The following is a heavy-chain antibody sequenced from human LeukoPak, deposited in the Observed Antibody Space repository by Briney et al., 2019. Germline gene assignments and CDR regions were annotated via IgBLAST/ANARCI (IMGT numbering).Heavy chain of an antibody. V-gene: IGHV3-23*01. D-gene: IGHD4-17*01. J-gene: IGHJ4*02. CDR2: ISGSGGST. Sequence: GGSLRLSCAASGFTFSSYAMSWVRQAPGKGLEWVSAISGSGGSTYYADSVKGRFTISRDNSKNTLYLQMNSLRAEDTAVYYCAKDSGYGDYPYYFDYWGQGTLVTVSS. CDR1: GFTFSSYA. CDR3: AKDSGYGDYPYYFDY.